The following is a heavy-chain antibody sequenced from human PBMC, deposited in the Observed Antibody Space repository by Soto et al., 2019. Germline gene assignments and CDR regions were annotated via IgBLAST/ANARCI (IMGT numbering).Heavy chain of an antibody. CDR2: IYHSGST. V-gene: IGHV4-30-2*01. CDR1: GGSISSGGYS. J-gene: IGHJ4*02. CDR3: ARDYGGKYDY. Sequence: SETLSLTCAVSGGSISSGGYSWSWIRQPPGKGLEWIGYIYHSGSTYYNPSLKSRVTISVDRSKNQFSLKLSSVTAADTAVYYCARDYGGKYDYWAQGTLVTVSS. D-gene: IGHD4-17*01.